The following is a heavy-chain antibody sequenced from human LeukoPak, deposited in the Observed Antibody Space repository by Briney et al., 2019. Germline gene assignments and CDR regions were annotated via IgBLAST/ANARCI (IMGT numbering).Heavy chain of an antibody. D-gene: IGHD6-13*01. J-gene: IGHJ4*02. Sequence: SETLSLTCTVSGGSISSYSWSWIRQPPGKGLEWIGYIYSSGSTNYNPSLKSRVTISVDTSKNQFSLKLSSVTAADTAVYYCARDVVAAPGTWDYWGQRTLVTVSS. CDR2: IYSSGST. V-gene: IGHV4-59*12. CDR1: GGSISSYS. CDR3: ARDVVAAPGTWDY.